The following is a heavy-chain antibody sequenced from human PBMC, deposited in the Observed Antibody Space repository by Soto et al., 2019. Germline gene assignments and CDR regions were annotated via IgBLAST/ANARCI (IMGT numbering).Heavy chain of an antibody. Sequence: EVQLLESGGGLVQPGGSLRLSCAASGFTFSNYAMSWVHQAPGKGLEWVSGISGSGGRTYYADSVKGRFTISRDNSKNTLYLQMNSLRAEDRAVYYCAKEGPMVSYFDYWGQGTLVTVSS. J-gene: IGHJ4*02. CDR3: AKEGPMVSYFDY. D-gene: IGHD5-18*01. CDR1: GFTFSNYA. V-gene: IGHV3-23*01. CDR2: ISGSGGRT.